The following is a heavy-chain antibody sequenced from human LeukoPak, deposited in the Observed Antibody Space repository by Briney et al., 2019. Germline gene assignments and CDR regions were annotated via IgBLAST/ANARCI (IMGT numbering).Heavy chain of an antibody. D-gene: IGHD2-15*01. J-gene: IGHJ5*02. CDR3: VRGGPSTWS. CDR1: GFTFSSYS. V-gene: IGHV3-74*01. CDR2: INDDGSDT. Sequence: GGSLRLSCAASGFTFSSYSMNWVRQAPGKRPVWVSRINDDGSDTIYADSVRGRFTISRDDAKNMVYLQMNNLRAEDTAVYYCVRGGPSTWSWGQGTLVTVSS.